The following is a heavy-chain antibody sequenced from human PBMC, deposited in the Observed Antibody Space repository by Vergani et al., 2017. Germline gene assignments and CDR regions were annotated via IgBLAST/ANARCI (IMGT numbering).Heavy chain of an antibody. CDR1: GGSFSGYY. D-gene: IGHD6-19*01. CDR3: ARRGIAVVGGYMDV. Sequence: QVQLQQWGAGLLKPSETLSLTCAVYGGSFSGYYWSWIRQPPGKGLEWIGEINHSGSTNYNPSLKSRVTISVDTSKNQFSLKLSSVTAAETAVYYCARRGIAVVGGYMDVWGKGTTVTVSS. CDR2: INHSGST. V-gene: IGHV4-34*01. J-gene: IGHJ6*03.